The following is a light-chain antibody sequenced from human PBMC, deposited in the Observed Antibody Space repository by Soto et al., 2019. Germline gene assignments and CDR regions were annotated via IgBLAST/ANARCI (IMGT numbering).Light chain of an antibody. CDR1: QNIDSY. V-gene: IGKV1-39*01. CDR2: DAS. CDR3: QQYSNWPPIT. J-gene: IGKJ5*01. Sequence: DIQMTQSPSSLSASVGDRVTITCRASQNIDSYLNWYQQRPGKAPKLLIHDASSLQTGVPSRFSGSGSGTDFTLTISSLQSEDFAVYYCQQYSNWPPITFGQGTRLEIK.